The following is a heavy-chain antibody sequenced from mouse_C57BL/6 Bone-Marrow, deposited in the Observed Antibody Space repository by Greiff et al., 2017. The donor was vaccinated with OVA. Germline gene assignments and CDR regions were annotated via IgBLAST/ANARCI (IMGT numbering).Heavy chain of an antibody. D-gene: IGHD1-1*01. Sequence: VQLQQSVAELVRPGASVKLSCTASGFNIKNTYMHWVKQRPEQGLEWIGRIDPANGNTKYASKFQGKATITADTSSNTAYLQLSSLTSADTAIYFCARGSSYFSWFAYWGQGTLVTVSA. CDR1: GFNIKNTY. V-gene: IGHV14-3*01. CDR2: IDPANGNT. CDR3: ARGSSYFSWFAY. J-gene: IGHJ3*01.